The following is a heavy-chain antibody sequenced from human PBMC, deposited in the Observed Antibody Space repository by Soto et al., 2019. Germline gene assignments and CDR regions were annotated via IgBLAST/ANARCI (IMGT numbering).Heavy chain of an antibody. V-gene: IGHV4-31*03. CDR2: IYYSGST. J-gene: IGHJ4*02. Sequence: QVQLQESGPGLVKPSQTLSLTCTVSGGSISSGGYYWIWIRQHPGKGLEWIGYIYYSGSTYYNPSLKSRVTLSVDTSKNQFSLKLSSVTAAAKAVYYCARSCGVASAGLFDYWGQGTLVTVPS. CDR3: ARSCGVASAGLFDY. D-gene: IGHD6-13*01. CDR1: GGSISSGGYY.